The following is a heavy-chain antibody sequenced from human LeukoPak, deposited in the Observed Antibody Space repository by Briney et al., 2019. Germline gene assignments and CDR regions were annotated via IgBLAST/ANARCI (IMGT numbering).Heavy chain of an antibody. D-gene: IGHD3-22*01. CDR2: IIPIFGTA. J-gene: IGHJ4*02. Sequence: SVKVSCKSSGGTFSSYAISWVRQAPGQGLEWMGGIIPIFGTANYAQKFQGRVTITTDESTSTAYMELSSLRSEDTAVYYCAGLSYYYDSSGQYYFDYWGQGTLVTVSS. CDR3: AGLSYYYDSSGQYYFDY. V-gene: IGHV1-69*05. CDR1: GGTFSSYA.